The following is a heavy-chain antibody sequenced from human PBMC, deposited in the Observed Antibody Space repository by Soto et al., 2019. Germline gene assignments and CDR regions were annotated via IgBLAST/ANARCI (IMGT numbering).Heavy chain of an antibody. D-gene: IGHD1-1*01. V-gene: IGHV3-21*01. Sequence: GGSLRLSCAASGFALSSYSIGWVRQAPGKGLEWVSFTFNFDGSLYYADSVKGRFAISRDNAKNSVYLQMNSLRAEDTAVYYCARDGKGAAYTHGPYYFDYWGQGALVTVSS. CDR1: GFALSSYS. CDR3: ARDGKGAAYTHGPYYFDY. CDR2: TFNFDGSL. J-gene: IGHJ4*02.